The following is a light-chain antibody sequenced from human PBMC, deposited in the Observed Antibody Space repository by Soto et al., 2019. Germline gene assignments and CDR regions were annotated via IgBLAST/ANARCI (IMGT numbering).Light chain of an antibody. CDR3: GSWDSSMSASG. CDR1: SSNIGGNS. J-gene: IGLJ1*01. Sequence: QSVLTQPPSVSAAPGQKVTISCSGSSSNIGGNSVSWYQQLPGTAPKLLIYDDNKRPSGIPDRFSGSKSGTSATLGITGFQTGDEADYYCGSWDSSMSASGFGAGTKV. CDR2: DDN. V-gene: IGLV1-51*01.